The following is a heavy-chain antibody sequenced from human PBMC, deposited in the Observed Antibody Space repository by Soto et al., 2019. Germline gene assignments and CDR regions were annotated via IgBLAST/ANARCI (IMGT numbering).Heavy chain of an antibody. D-gene: IGHD6-19*01. J-gene: IGHJ4*02. Sequence: PSETLSLTCTVSGGSISSYYWSWIRQPPGKGLEWIGYIYYSGSTNYNPSLKSRVTISVDTSKNQFSLKLSSVTAADTAVYYCARAESKVAGPFDYWGQGTLVTVSS. CDR3: ARAESKVAGPFDY. CDR1: GGSISSYY. V-gene: IGHV4-59*01. CDR2: IYYSGST.